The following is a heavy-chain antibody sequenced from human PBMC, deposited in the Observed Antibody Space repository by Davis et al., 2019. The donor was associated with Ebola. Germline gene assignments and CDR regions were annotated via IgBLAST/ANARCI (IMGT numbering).Heavy chain of an antibody. D-gene: IGHD3-3*01. CDR2: IIPLLGKG. J-gene: IGHJ6*02. Sequence: SVKVSCKSSGGTFSNSPISWVRQAPGQGLEWMGRIIPLLGKGDYAQKFQDRVTITADRSSSTAYMELRSLRSEDTATYYCARVGSPSFGVDVWGQGTTVTVSS. CDR3: ARVGSPSFGVDV. CDR1: GGTFSNSP. V-gene: IGHV1-69*02.